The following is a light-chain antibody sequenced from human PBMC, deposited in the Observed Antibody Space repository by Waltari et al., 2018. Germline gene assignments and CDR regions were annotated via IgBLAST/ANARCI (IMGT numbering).Light chain of an antibody. J-gene: IGKJ4*01. CDR1: QHISGW. CDR3: QQGYSFPPT. V-gene: IGKV1-12*01. CDR2: EAS. Sequence: DIQMTQSPSSVSASVGDRVTITCRASQHISGWLAWYQQRPGEGPKLLIYEASSLQSGVPSRFSGSGSGTDFTLTISSLQPEDSAVYYCQQGYSFPPTFGGGTKVDIK.